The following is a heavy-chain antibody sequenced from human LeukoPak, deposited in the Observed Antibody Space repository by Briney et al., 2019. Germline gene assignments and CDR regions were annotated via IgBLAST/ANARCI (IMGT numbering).Heavy chain of an antibody. Sequence: GGSLRLSCAASGFTFSSYAMHWVRQAPGKGLEWVAVISYDGSNKYYADSVKGRFTISRDNSKNTLYLQMNSLRAEDTAVYYCARGPGWDPRGSWFDPWGQGTLVTVSS. V-gene: IGHV3-30*04. CDR1: GFTFSSYA. J-gene: IGHJ5*02. D-gene: IGHD1-26*01. CDR2: ISYDGSNK. CDR3: ARGPGWDPRGSWFDP.